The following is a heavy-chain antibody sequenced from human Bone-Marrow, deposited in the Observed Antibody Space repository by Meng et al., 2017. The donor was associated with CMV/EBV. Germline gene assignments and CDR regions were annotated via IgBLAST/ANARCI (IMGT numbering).Heavy chain of an antibody. CDR1: GGTFSSYA. Sequence: SVKVSCKASGGTFSSYAISWVRQAPGQGLEWMGGIIPIFGTANYAQKFQGRVTITTDESTSTAYMELSSLRSEDTAVYYCARDRPLMTTVTTRYYYGMDVWGQGTTVTV. D-gene: IGHD4-11*01. V-gene: IGHV1-69*05. J-gene: IGHJ6*02. CDR2: IIPIFGTA. CDR3: ARDRPLMTTVTTRYYYGMDV.